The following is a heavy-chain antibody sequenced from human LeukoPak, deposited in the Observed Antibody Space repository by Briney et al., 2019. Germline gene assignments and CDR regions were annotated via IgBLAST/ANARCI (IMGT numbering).Heavy chain of an antibody. CDR1: GGSISSYY. D-gene: IGHD6-19*01. CDR3: ARGGTYSSGWFLSEGFDP. Sequence: SETLSLTCTVSGGSISSYYWSWIRQPAGKGLEWIGRIYTSGSTNYNPSPKSRVTISVDTSKNQFSLKLSSVTAADTAVYYCARGGTYSSGWFLSEGFDPWGQGTLVTVSS. CDR2: IYTSGST. J-gene: IGHJ5*02. V-gene: IGHV4-4*07.